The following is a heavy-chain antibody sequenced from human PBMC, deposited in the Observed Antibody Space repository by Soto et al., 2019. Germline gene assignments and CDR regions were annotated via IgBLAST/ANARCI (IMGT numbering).Heavy chain of an antibody. Sequence: EVQLVESGGGLVQPGRSLRLSCAASGFTFDDYAMHWVPQAPGKGLEWVSGISWNSGSIGYADSVKGRFTISRDNAKNSLYLQMNSLRAEDTALYYCAKDTGSGSHDAFDIWGQGTMVTVSS. V-gene: IGHV3-9*01. CDR3: AKDTGSGSHDAFDI. D-gene: IGHD1-26*01. CDR1: GFTFDDYA. CDR2: ISWNSGSI. J-gene: IGHJ3*02.